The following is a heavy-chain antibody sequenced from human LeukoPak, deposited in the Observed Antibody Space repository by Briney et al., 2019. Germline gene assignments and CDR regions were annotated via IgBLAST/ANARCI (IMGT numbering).Heavy chain of an antibody. V-gene: IGHV1-69*04. Sequence: GASVKVSCKASGGTFSSYAISWVRQAPGQGLEWMGRIIPILGIANYAQKFQGRVTITADKSTSTAYMELSSLRSEDTAVYYCARDDPFLGMAKTVGAFDIWGQGTMVTVSS. CDR3: ARDDPFLGMAKTVGAFDI. CDR1: GGTFSSYA. J-gene: IGHJ3*02. D-gene: IGHD5-24*01. CDR2: IIPILGIA.